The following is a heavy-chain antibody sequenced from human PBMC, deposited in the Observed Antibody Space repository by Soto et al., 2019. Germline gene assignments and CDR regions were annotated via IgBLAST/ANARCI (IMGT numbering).Heavy chain of an antibody. V-gene: IGHV4-31*03. CDR1: GDSINSGNYY. J-gene: IGHJ6*02. D-gene: IGHD2-2*01. CDR3: ARGGYCXETSCPYAIHYYYGMDV. CDR2: IYHTGST. Sequence: PSETLSLTCTVSGDSINSGNYYWNWIRQHPGKGVEWVGYIYHTGSTYYNPSLKSRLTLSVDTSSNQFSLRLSSVTAADTAVYYCARGGYCXETSCPYAIHYYYGMDVWGRGTTVTVSS.